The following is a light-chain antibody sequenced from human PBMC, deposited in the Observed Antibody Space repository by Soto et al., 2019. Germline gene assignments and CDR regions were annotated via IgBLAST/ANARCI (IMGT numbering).Light chain of an antibody. CDR1: QSISSW. V-gene: IGKV1-5*03. CDR3: QQYHISPST. J-gene: IGKJ1*01. CDR2: SAS. Sequence: DILMTQPPSTLSFSLGDNVISTRRARQSISSWLAWYQQKLGKAPKLLIYSASSLESGIPSRFSASGSGTEFTLTISSLQPEDFAVYYCQQYHISPSTFGQGTKVDIK.